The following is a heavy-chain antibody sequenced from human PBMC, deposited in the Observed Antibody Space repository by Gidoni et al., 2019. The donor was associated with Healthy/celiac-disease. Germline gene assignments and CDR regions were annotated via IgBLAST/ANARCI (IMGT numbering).Heavy chain of an antibody. J-gene: IGHJ4*02. Sequence: EVQLVESGGGLVQPGGSLRLSCAASGFTFSSYWMHWVRQAPGKGLVWVSRINSDGSSTSYADSVKGRFTISRDNAKNTLYLQMNSLRAEDTAVYYCARTSIGYGSGSYIYYWGQGTLVTVSS. CDR1: GFTFSSYW. CDR2: INSDGSST. CDR3: ARTSIGYGSGSYIYY. D-gene: IGHD3-10*01. V-gene: IGHV3-74*01.